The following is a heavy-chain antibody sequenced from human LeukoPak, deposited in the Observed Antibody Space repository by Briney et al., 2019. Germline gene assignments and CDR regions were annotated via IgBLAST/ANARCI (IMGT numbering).Heavy chain of an antibody. Sequence: SETLSLTCAVSGYSISRGYYWGWIRQPPGKGLEWIGSIYHSGSTYYNPSLKSRVTISVDTSKNQFSLKLSSVTAADTAVYYCARHRGATVAIIGWFDPWGQETLVTVSS. CDR1: GYSISRGYY. CDR3: ARHRGATVAIIGWFDP. V-gene: IGHV4-38-2*01. D-gene: IGHD4-23*01. CDR2: IYHSGST. J-gene: IGHJ5*02.